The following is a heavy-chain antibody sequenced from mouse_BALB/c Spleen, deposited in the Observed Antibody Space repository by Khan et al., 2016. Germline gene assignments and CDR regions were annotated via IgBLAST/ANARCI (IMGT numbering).Heavy chain of an antibody. J-gene: IGHJ4*01. CDR3: AIALYSLHS. CDR1: GYTFSNYW. CDR2: IVPGSGYS. D-gene: IGHD6-2*01. V-gene: IGHV1-9*01. Sequence: QVRLQQSGAELMKPGASVKISCKATGYTFSNYWIEWVKQRPGHGLEWIGDIVPGSGYSNSNEKFKGKATFTADATYNTAYMQIISLTSEDSAVYFFAIALYSLHSCGQGPSVTVPS.